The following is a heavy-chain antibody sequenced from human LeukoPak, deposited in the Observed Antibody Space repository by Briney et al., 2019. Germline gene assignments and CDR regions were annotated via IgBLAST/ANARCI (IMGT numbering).Heavy chain of an antibody. J-gene: IGHJ4*02. V-gene: IGHV3-11*01. CDR3: ARDYYDSSGYYYGRYFDY. CDR1: KFSVSSNY. D-gene: IGHD3-22*01. CDR2: ISSSGSTI. Sequence: GGSLRLSCAASKFSVSSNYMTWVRQAPGKGLEWVSYISSSGSTIYYADSVKGRFTISRDNAKNSLYLQMNSLRAEDTAVYYCARDYYDSSGYYYGRYFDYWGQGTLVTVSS.